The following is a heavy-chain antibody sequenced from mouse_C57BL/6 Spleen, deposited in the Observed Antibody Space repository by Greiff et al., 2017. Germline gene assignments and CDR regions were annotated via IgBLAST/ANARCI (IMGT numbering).Heavy chain of an antibody. CDR3: AGDDLCAY. CDR2: ISSGSSTI. Sequence: EVKLEESGGGLVKPGGSLKLSCAASGFTFSDYGMHWVRQAPEKGLEWVAYISSGSSTIYYADTVKGRFTISRDNAKNTLFLQMTSLRSEDTAVYYCAGDDLCAYWGQGTLVTVSA. CDR1: GFTFSDYG. V-gene: IGHV5-17*01. J-gene: IGHJ3*01. D-gene: IGHD2-13*01.